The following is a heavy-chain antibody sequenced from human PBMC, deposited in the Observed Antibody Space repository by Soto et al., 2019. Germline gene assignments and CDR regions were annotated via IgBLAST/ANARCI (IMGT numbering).Heavy chain of an antibody. CDR1: GASITGSFF. CDR3: ARGMTPPGAPAWYYFDS. CDR2: FSLSGTT. D-gene: IGHD2-8*02. V-gene: IGHV4-4*07. J-gene: IGHJ4*02. Sequence: SETLSLTCTVSGASITGSFFWSWIRQPAGKGLEWIGRFSLSGTTNYNPSLRSRVTMSADVSRNQFSLRLTSVTAADTALYYCARGMTPPGAPAWYYFDSWRQGTLVTVSS.